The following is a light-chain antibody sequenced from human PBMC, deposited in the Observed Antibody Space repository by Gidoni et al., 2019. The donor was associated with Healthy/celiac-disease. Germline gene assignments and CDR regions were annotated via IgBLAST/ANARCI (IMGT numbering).Light chain of an antibody. CDR3: QQYGSSLWT. CDR2: GAS. V-gene: IGKV3-20*01. J-gene: IGKJ1*01. CDR1: QSVSSSY. Sequence: EIVLTQSPGTLSLSPGERATLSCRASQSVSSSYLAWYQQKPGQAPRLLIYGASSRASGIPDRFRGSGSGTDFTLTISRLEPDDFAVYYCQQYGSSLWTFAQXTKVEIK.